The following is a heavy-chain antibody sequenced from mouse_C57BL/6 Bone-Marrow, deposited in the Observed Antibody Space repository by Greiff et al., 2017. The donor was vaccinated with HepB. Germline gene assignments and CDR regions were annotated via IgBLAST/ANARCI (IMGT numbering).Heavy chain of an antibody. CDR2: ISYDGSN. CDR1: GYSITSGYY. V-gene: IGHV3-6*01. J-gene: IGHJ2*01. Sequence: EVKVEESGPGLVKPSQSLSLTCSVTGYSITSGYYWNWIRQFPGNKLEWMGYISYDGSNNYNPSLKNRISITRDTSKNQFFLKLNSVTTEDTATYYCARVGITTVYDYWGQGTTLTVSS. CDR3: ARVGITTVYDY. D-gene: IGHD1-1*01.